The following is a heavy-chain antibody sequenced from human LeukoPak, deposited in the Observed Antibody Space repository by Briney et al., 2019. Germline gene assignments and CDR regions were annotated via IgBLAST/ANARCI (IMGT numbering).Heavy chain of an antibody. CDR1: EYTFTGYY. V-gene: IGHV7-4-1*02. D-gene: IGHD3-10*01. CDR3: ARSRWDVLPAY. CDR2: INTNTGNP. J-gene: IGHJ4*02. Sequence: ASVKVSCKASEYTFTGYYMHWVRQAPGQGLEWMGWINTNTGNPTYAQGFTGRFVFSLDTSGSTAYLQISSLKAEDTAVYYCARSRWDVLPAYWGQGTLVTVSS.